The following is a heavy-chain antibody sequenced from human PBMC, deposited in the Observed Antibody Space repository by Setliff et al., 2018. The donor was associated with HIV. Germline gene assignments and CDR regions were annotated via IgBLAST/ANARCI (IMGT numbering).Heavy chain of an antibody. CDR1: GFTLSNYE. J-gene: IGHJ3*02. D-gene: IGHD6-19*01. CDR2: ISTIDGST. V-gene: IGHV3-23*01. Sequence: PGGSLRLSCAASGFTLSNYEMNWVRQAPGKGLEWVSTISTIDGSTYFADSVKGRFTISGDSSKNTVYLQLNSLRAEDTAVYFCAKEEYTSGRCGAFGNWGQGTVVTVSS. CDR3: AKEEYTSGRCGAFGN.